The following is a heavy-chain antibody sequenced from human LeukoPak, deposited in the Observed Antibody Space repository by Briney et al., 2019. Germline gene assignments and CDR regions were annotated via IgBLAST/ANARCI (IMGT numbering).Heavy chain of an antibody. D-gene: IGHD3-22*01. CDR1: GFTFSSYS. CDR2: ISSSSSYI. V-gene: IGHV3-21*04. CDR3: AKDIGYYDSSGLWFDP. J-gene: IGHJ5*02. Sequence: SGGSLRLSCAASGFTFSSYSMNWVRQAPGKGLEWVSSISSSSSYIYYADSVKGRFTISRDNAKNSLYLQMNSLRAEDTALYYCAKDIGYYDSSGLWFDPWGQGTLVTVSS.